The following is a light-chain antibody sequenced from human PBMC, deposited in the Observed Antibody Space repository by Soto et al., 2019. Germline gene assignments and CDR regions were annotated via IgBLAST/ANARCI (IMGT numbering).Light chain of an antibody. Sequence: DIQMTQSPSTLSGSVGDRVTITCRASQTISSWLAWYQQKPGKAPKLLIYKASTLKSGVPSRFSCSRSGTESTLTISSPQPYDFQTHYCQLYNSYSEAFGQGTNVDIK. V-gene: IGKV1-5*03. CDR2: KAS. J-gene: IGKJ1*01. CDR3: QLYNSYSEA. CDR1: QTISSW.